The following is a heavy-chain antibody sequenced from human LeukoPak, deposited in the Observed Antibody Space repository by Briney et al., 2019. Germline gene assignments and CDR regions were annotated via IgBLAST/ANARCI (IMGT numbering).Heavy chain of an antibody. V-gene: IGHV1-18*01. CDR2: ISSYNGNT. J-gene: IGHJ6*03. Sequence: GASVKVSCKASGYTFSSYGISWVRQAPGQGLEWMGWISSYNGNTNYAQKFQDRVTMTTDTSTSTAYMELRSLRSDDTAVYYCTRGSIAYYYMDVWGKGTTVTISS. CDR3: TRGSIAYYYMDV. CDR1: GYTFSSYG. D-gene: IGHD3-22*01.